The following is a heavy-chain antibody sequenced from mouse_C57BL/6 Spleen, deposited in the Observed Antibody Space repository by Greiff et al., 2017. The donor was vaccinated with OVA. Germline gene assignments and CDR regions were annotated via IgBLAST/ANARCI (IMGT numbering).Heavy chain of an antibody. CDR3: TRSGSLYYYGRTGYFNV. D-gene: IGHD1-1*01. J-gene: IGHJ1*03. V-gene: IGHV1-15*01. CDR1: GYTFTDYE. CDR2: IDPETGGT. Sequence: VQLQQSGAELVRPGASVTLSCKASGYTFTDYEMHWVKQTPVHGLEWIGAIDPETGGTAYNQKFKGKAILTADKSSSTAYMELRSLTSEDSAVYYCTRSGSLYYYGRTGYFNVWGTGTTVTVAT.